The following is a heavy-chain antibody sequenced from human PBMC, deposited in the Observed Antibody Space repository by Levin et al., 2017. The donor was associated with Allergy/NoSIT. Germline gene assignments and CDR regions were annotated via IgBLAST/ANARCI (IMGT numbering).Heavy chain of an antibody. CDR2: ISPYNGNT. CDR1: GYMFSSHG. CDR3: ARDYKYSSSSGFGY. J-gene: IGHJ4*02. Sequence: GESLKISCKASGYMFSSHGINWVRQAPGQGLEWMGWISPYNGNTNYAQKFQSRVTMTAEKSTNTVYMDLRSLRSDETAIYYCARDYKYSSSSGFGYWGQGTLVTVSS. D-gene: IGHD6-6*01. V-gene: IGHV1-18*01.